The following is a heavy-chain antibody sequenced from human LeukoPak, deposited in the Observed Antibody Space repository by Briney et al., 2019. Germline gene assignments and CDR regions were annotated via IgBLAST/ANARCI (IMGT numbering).Heavy chain of an antibody. J-gene: IGHJ4*02. Sequence: GGSLRLSCAASGFTFSSYAMSWVRQAPGKGLEGVSAISGSGGSTYYADSVKGRFTSSRDNSKNTVYLQMNSLRAEDTAVYYCAKGGIIAARPSYFDYWGQGTLVTVSS. CDR1: GFTFSSYA. CDR3: AKGGIIAARPSYFDY. D-gene: IGHD6-6*01. V-gene: IGHV3-23*01. CDR2: ISGSGGST.